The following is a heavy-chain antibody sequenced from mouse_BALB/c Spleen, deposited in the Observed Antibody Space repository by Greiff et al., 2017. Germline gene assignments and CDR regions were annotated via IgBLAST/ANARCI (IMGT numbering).Heavy chain of an antibody. CDR3: TKYGNYDAMDY. CDR1: GFTFSSYT. V-gene: IGHV5-6-4*01. Sequence: EVHLVESGGGLVKPGGSLKLSCAASGFTFSSYTMSWVRQTPEKRLEWVATISSGGSYTYYPDSVKGRFTISRDNAKNTLYLQMSSLKSEDTAMYYCTKYGNYDAMDYWGQGTSVTVSS. J-gene: IGHJ4*01. D-gene: IGHD2-10*02. CDR2: ISSGGSYT.